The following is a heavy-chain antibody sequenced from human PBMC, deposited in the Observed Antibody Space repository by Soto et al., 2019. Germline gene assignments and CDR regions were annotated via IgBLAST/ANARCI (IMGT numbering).Heavy chain of an antibody. J-gene: IGHJ6*02. CDR2: ISYDGSNK. CDR1: GFTFSSYG. CDR3: AKDKGGYSSSWYRGFYYYYGMDV. D-gene: IGHD6-13*01. Sequence: PGGSLRLSCAASGFTFSSYGMHWVRQAPGKGLEWVAVISYDGSNKYYADSVKGRFTISRDNSKNTLYLQMNSLRAEDTAVYYCAKDKGGYSSSWYRGFYYYYGMDVWGQGTTVTVSS. V-gene: IGHV3-30*18.